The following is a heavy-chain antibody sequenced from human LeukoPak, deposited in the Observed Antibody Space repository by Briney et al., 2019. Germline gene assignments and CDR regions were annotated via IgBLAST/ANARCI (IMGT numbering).Heavy chain of an antibody. D-gene: IGHD3-3*01. CDR3: ARHEGGYDFWSGGTYYYGMDV. V-gene: IGHV4-39*01. J-gene: IGHJ6*02. Sequence: SETLSLTCTVSGGSISSSSYYWGWIRQPPGKGLEWIGSIYYSGSTYYNPSLKSRVTISVDTSKNQFSLKLSSVTAADTAVYYCARHEGGYDFWSGGTYYYGMDVWGQGTTVTVSS. CDR1: GGSISSSSYY. CDR2: IYYSGST.